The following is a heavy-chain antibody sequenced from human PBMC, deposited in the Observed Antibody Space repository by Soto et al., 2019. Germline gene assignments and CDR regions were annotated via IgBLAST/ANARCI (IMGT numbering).Heavy chain of an antibody. J-gene: IGHJ6*02. D-gene: IGHD2-21*02. CDR1: GFTFSSYS. V-gene: IGHV3-21*01. Sequence: EVQLVESGGGLVKPGGSLRLSCAASGFTFSSYSMNWVRQAPGKGLEWVSSISSSSYYIYYADSVKGRFTISRSNAKNSLYPQMNSLRAEETSVYYCARDQNCGGACYSPHYYYGMDVWGQGTTVTVS. CDR2: ISSSSYYI. CDR3: ARDQNCGGACYSPHYYYGMDV.